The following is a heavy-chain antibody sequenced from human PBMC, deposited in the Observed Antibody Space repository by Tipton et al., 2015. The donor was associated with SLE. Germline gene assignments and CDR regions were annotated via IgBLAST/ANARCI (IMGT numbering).Heavy chain of an antibody. V-gene: IGHV4-31*03. D-gene: IGHD2-2*01. CDR1: GGSISSGGYY. CDR3: VRQSCGTTSCFHFDY. CDR2: IYYSGST. J-gene: IGHJ4*02. Sequence: TLSLTCTVSGGSISSGGYYWSWVRQYPGKGLEWIGYIYYSGSTYYNPSLRSRLTMSVDTSTNQFSLELNSVTAADTAGYYCVRQSCGTTSCFHFDYWGQGAQVTVSS.